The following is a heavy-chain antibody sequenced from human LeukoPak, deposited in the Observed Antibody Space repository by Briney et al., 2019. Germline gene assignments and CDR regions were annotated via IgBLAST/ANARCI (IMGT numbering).Heavy chain of an antibody. CDR1: GYTFTSYD. V-gene: IGHV1-8*01. D-gene: IGHD3-10*01. CDR2: MNPNSGNT. Sequence: AAVQVSCKASGYTFTSYDINWVRQATGQGLEWMGWMNPNSGNTGYAQKFQGRVTMTRNTSISTAYMELSSLSSEDTAVYYCARRRITMVRGVISNWFDPWGQGTLVTVSS. J-gene: IGHJ5*02. CDR3: ARRRITMVRGVISNWFDP.